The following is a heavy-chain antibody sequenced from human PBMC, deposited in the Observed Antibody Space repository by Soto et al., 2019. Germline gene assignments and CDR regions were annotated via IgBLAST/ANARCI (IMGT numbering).Heavy chain of an antibody. D-gene: IGHD6-19*01. CDR1: GYTFTSYD. CDR3: ARGRIIVAGGFDT. Sequence: QVQLVQSGAEVKQPWASVKVSCKASGYTFTSYDIIWVRQATGQGLEWMGWMNPSTGNTDSAEKFQGRLTMTRNTSIRTVYMELSSLSCEYTAVYYCARGRIIVAGGFDTWGQGTRVTVSS. V-gene: IGHV1-8*01. CDR2: MNPSTGNT. J-gene: IGHJ5*02.